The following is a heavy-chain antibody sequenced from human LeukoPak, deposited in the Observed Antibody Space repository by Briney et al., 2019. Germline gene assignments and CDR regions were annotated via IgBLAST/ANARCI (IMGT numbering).Heavy chain of an antibody. CDR3: ARGGVDIVVVVADSNAFDI. CDR2: INPSGGST. V-gene: IGHV1-46*01. CDR1: GYTFTSYY. Sequence: ASVKVSCKASGYTFTSYYMHWVRQAPGQGLEWMGIINPSGGSTSYAQKFQGRVTMTRDMSTSTVYMELSSLRSEDTAVYYCARGGVDIVVVVADSNAFDIWGQGTMVTVSS. D-gene: IGHD2-15*01. J-gene: IGHJ3*02.